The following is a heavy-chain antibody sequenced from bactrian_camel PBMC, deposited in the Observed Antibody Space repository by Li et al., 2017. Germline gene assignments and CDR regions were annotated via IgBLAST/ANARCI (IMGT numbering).Heavy chain of an antibody. D-gene: IGHD2*01. CDR3: ATRSGSSSE. J-gene: IGHJ4*01. CDR2: IYTGGGDG. V-gene: IGHV3S40*01. Sequence: VQLVESGGDSVQTGGSLRLSCTYTRRPNYVTWFRQGGNGREGVAGIYTGGGDGYYADAVKGRFTISHDNAKKTAYLQMNSLKSEDTALYYCATRSGSSSEWGQGTQVTVS. CDR1: YTRRPNY.